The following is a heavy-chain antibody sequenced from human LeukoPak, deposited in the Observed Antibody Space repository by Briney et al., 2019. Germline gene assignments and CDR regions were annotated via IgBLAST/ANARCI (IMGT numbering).Heavy chain of an antibody. J-gene: IGHJ4*02. D-gene: IGHD1-26*01. CDR2: IKYDGNEM. CDR3: ARGGGGYGYFDY. V-gene: IGHV3-7*01. CDR1: GFTFSIYW. Sequence: GGSLRLSCTASGFTFSIYWMSWVRQAPGKGPEWVANIKYDGNEMHYVDSVKGRFSISRDNADNSLSLVMNSLSAEDAAVYYCARGGGGYGYFDYWGQGTLVTVSS.